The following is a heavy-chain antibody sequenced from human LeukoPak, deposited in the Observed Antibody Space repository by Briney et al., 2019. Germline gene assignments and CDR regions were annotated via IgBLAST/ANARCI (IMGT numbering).Heavy chain of an antibody. CDR2: IYYSGST. J-gene: IGHJ4*02. CDR1: GGSISSYY. CDR3: ARGLARGYSYGHFDY. D-gene: IGHD5-18*01. V-gene: IGHV4-59*01. Sequence: SETLSLTCTVSGGSISSYYWSWIRQSPGKGLEWIGYIYYSGSTNYNPSLKSRVTISVDTSKNQFSLKLSSVTAADTAVYYCARGLARGYSYGHFDYWGQGTLVTVSS.